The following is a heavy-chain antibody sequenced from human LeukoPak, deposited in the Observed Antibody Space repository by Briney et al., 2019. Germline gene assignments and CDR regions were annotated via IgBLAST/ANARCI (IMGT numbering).Heavy chain of an antibody. Sequence: GGPLRLSCAASGFTFSSYAMTWVRQAPGKGLEWVSAISGSGGSTYYADSVKGRFTISRDNSKNTLYLQMNSLRAEDTAVYYCAKGPTVPVADYYFDYWGQGTLVTVSS. CDR1: GFTFSSYA. CDR2: ISGSGGST. D-gene: IGHD6-19*01. J-gene: IGHJ4*02. CDR3: AKGPTVPVADYYFDY. V-gene: IGHV3-23*01.